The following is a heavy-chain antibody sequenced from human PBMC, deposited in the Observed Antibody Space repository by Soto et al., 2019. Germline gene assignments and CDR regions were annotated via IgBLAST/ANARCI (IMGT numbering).Heavy chain of an antibody. CDR3: AKDLGFCSSTTCKGGDYYYYMDV. V-gene: IGHV1-18*01. Sequence: GSVKVSCKASGYTFTSYGISWVRQAPGQGLEWMGWINPYNGNTKYAQNFQGRVTMTTDTSTSTAYMELGSLRSDDAAIYYCAKDLGFCSSTTCKGGDYYYYMDVWGKGTRVTVSS. CDR2: INPYNGNT. CDR1: GYTFTSYG. D-gene: IGHD2-2*01. J-gene: IGHJ6*03.